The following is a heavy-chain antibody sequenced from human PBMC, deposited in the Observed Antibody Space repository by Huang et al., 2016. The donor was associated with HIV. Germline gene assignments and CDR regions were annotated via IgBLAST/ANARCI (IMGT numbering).Heavy chain of an antibody. Sequence: QVQLVQSRAEVKKPGASVKVSCKVSEYTLTELSIHWVRQPPGKGLEWMGGVDPEIGETIYAQKFQVRVTMTEDTSTETAFMELSGLRPEDTAVYYCATGFDVFFDFWGQGTLVTVSS. V-gene: IGHV1-24*01. CDR3: ATGFDVFFDF. CDR1: EYTLTELS. CDR2: VDPEIGET. D-gene: IGHD3-9*01. J-gene: IGHJ4*02.